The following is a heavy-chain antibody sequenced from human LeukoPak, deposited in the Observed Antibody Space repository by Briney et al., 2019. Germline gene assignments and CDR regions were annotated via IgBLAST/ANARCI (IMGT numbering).Heavy chain of an antibody. CDR3: AKGYSYGYSDY. D-gene: IGHD5-18*01. CDR2: ISGSGGST. CDR1: GFTFSSYA. Sequence: GDSLRLSCAASGFTFSSYAMSWVRQPPGKGLEWVSAISGSGGSTYYAHYVKGRFTISRDNSKNTLYLQMNSRRAEDTAVYYCAKGYSYGYSDYWGQGTLVTVSS. J-gene: IGHJ4*02. V-gene: IGHV3-23*01.